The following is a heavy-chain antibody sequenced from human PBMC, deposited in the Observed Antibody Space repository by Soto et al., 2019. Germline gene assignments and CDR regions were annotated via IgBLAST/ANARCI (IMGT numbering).Heavy chain of an antibody. CDR3: AREYYSNNSCYGGDY. J-gene: IGHJ4*02. V-gene: IGHV1-18*01. Sequence: QVQLVQSGVEVKKPGASVKVSCKASGYTFTTYGISWVRQGPGQGLEWMGWISTSNGNTKYAQRVEGRVTMTTDTSTRTAYMELRRLRSDDTAVYYCAREYYSNNSCYGGDYWGQGILVTVSS. D-gene: IGHD2-2*01. CDR1: GYTFTTYG. CDR2: ISTSNGNT.